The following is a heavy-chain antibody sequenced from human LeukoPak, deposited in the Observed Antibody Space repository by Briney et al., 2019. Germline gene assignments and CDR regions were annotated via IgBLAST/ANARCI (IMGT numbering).Heavy chain of an antibody. V-gene: IGHV4-38-2*02. CDR2: IYHSGST. D-gene: IGHD3-3*02. CDR3: ARDSRLLAGTDY. Sequence: PSETLSLTCTVSGYSIRSGYYWGWIRQPPGQGLEWIGSIYHSGSTYYNPSLKSRVTISVDTSKNQFSLKLSSVTAADTAVYYCARDSRLLAGTDYWGQGTLVTVSA. J-gene: IGHJ4*02. CDR1: GYSIRSGYY.